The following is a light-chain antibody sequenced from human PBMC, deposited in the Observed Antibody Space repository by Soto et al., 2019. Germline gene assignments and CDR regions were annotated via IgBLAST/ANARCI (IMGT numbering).Light chain of an antibody. CDR1: QSLLHSNGYNY. V-gene: IGKV2-28*01. CDR2: LGS. J-gene: IGKJ2*01. Sequence: DIVMTQSPLSLPVTPGEPASISCRSSQSLLHSNGYNYLDWYLQKPGQSPQLLIYLGSDRASGVPDRFSGSGSGTEFTLKVSRVEAEDVGVYCCLQALQTPYTFCQGTKLEIK. CDR3: LQALQTPYT.